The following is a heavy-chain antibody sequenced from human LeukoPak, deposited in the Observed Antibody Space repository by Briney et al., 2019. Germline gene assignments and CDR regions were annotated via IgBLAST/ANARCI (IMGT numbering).Heavy chain of an antibody. CDR1: GYTFTSYD. CDR3: ASGRDDFWSGYSNRYYYYYGMDV. D-gene: IGHD3-3*01. J-gene: IGHJ6*02. Sequence: ASVKVSCKASGYTFTSYDINWVRQATGQGLEWMGWMNPNSGNTGYAQKFQGRVTMTRNTSISTAYMELSSLRSEDTAVYYCASGRDDFWSGYSNRYYYYYGMDVWGQGTTVTVSS. CDR2: MNPNSGNT. V-gene: IGHV1-8*01.